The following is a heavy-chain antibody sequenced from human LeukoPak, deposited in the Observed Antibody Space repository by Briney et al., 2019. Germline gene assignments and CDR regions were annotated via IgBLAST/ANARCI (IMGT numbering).Heavy chain of an antibody. CDR2: ISGSGGST. J-gene: IGHJ4*02. CDR3: AKPFSWDWGEMAKYYFDY. V-gene: IGHV3-23*01. D-gene: IGHD5-24*01. CDR1: GFTLSSYG. Sequence: GGSLRLSCAASGFTLSSYGMSWVRRAPGKGLEWVSAISGSGGSTYYADSVKGRFTISRDNSKNTLYLQMNSLRAEDTAVYYCAKPFSWDWGEMAKYYFDYWGQGTLVTVSS.